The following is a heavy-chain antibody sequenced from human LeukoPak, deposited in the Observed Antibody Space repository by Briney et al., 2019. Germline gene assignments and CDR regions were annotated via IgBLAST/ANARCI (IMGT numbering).Heavy chain of an antibody. V-gene: IGHV3-30*18. CDR2: ISSDGITK. D-gene: IGHD2/OR15-2a*01. CDR3: AKARTAFISRDFDY. J-gene: IGHJ4*02. CDR1: GFTFSIYG. Sequence: GGSLRLSCVASGFTFSIYGMHWVRQAPGKGLEWVAVISSDGITKVYADSVKGRFTIARDNSENTLYLQMSSLGSEDTAVYYCAKARTAFISRDFDYWGQGTLVTVSS.